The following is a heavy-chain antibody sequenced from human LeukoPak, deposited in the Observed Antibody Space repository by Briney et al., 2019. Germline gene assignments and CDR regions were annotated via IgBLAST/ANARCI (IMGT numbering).Heavy chain of an antibody. CDR1: GGSISSSVYY. CDR3: VRGCCGNYWHFDY. CDR2: IYYSGSI. J-gene: IGHJ4*02. V-gene: IGHV4-61*05. D-gene: IGHD1-26*01. Sequence: PSETLSLTCTVSGGSISSSVYYWAWIRQPPGKGLEWIGYIYYSGSIVYNPSLKSRVTISVDTSKNQFSLKLSSVTAADTAVYYCVRGCCGNYWHFDYWGQGTLVTVSS.